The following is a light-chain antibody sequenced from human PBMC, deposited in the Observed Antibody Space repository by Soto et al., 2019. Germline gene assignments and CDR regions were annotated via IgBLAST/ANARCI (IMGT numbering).Light chain of an antibody. J-gene: IGLJ2*01. CDR2: GNS. V-gene: IGLV1-40*01. CDR3: QSYDSSLSVG. CDR1: SSNIGAGYD. Sequence: QSVLTQPPSVSGAPGQRVTISCTGSSSNIGAGYDVHWYQQLPGTAPKLLIYGNSNRPSGVPDRFSGSKSGTSASLAITGLQAEDEADYYCQSYDSSLSVGFGGGTKRTVL.